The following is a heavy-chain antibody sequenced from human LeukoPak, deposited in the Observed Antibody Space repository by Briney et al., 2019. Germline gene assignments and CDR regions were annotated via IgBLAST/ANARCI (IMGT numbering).Heavy chain of an antibody. J-gene: IGHJ6*03. V-gene: IGHV4-34*01. CDR2: INHSGST. D-gene: IGHD3-10*01. CDR3: ARAKRLGHRGYYYMDV. CDR1: GGSFSGYY. Sequence: PSETLSLTCAVYGGSFSGYYWSWIRQPPGKGLEWIGEINHSGSTNYNPSLKSRVTISVDTSKNQFSLKLSSVTAADTAVYYCARAKRLGHRGYYYMDVWGKGTTVTISS.